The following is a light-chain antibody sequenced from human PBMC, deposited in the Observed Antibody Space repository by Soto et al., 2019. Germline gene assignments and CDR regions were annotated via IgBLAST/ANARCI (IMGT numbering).Light chain of an antibody. V-gene: IGKV3-20*01. CDR2: GAS. CDR1: QSVSSNY. CDR3: QHYGDSPRR. J-gene: IGKJ1*01. Sequence: EIVMTQSPGTLSLSPGDRATLSCRASQSVSSNYFAWYQQKPGQAPRLLIYGASSRATGVPDRFTGSGSGTDFTLTISRLEPEDFVMYYCQHYGDSPRRFGQGTKVEI.